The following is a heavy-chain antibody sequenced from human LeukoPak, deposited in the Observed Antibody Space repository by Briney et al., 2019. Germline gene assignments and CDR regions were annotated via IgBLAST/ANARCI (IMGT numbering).Heavy chain of an antibody. V-gene: IGHV4-28*01. CDR3: ARNQAVAGNHGAMDI. D-gene: IGHD6-19*01. CDR2: IYYSGSA. CDR1: GYSISSSNW. Sequence: SETLSLTCAVSGYSISSSNWWGWIRQPPGKGLEWIGYIYYSGSAYYNTSLNSRVTMSVDTSKNQFSLKLSSVTAVDTAVYYCARNQAVAGNHGAMDIWGPGTMVTVSS. J-gene: IGHJ3*02.